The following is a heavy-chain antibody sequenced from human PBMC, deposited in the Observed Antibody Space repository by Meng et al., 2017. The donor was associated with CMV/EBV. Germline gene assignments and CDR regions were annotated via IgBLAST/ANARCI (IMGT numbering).Heavy chain of an antibody. J-gene: IGHJ4*02. CDR3: ARVSGMDYYDSSGYYPFDY. Sequence: ASVKVSCKASGYTFTGYYMHWVRQAPGQGLEWMGWINPNRGGTNYAQKFQGRVTMARDTYISTAYMELCRLRSDDPAVYYCARVSGMDYYDSSGYYPFDYWGQGTLVTVSS. CDR2: INPNRGGT. V-gene: IGHV1-2*02. CDR1: GYTFTGYY. D-gene: IGHD3-22*01.